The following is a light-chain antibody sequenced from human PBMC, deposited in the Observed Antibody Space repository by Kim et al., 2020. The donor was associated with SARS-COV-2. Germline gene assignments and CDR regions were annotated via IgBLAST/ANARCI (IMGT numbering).Light chain of an antibody. J-gene: IGKJ2*01. CDR2: GVS. V-gene: IGKV3-20*01. CDR3: QQYGTSPAYT. Sequence: LSQGERATLSCRASQRVTSYLVWYQQRPGQAPRLLMYGVSSRATGIPDRFSGSGSGTDFTLTINRLEPEDFAVYYCQQYGTSPAYTFGQGTKLEI. CDR1: QRVTSY.